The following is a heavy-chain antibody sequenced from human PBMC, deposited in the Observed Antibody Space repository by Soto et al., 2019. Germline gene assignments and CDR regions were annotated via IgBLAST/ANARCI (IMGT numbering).Heavy chain of an antibody. V-gene: IGHV1-69*08. CDR2: IIPIFGIA. J-gene: IGHJ6*02. Sequence: QVQLVQSGAEVKKPGSSVKVSCKASGGTFSRYSITWVRQAPGHGLEWIGRIIPIFGIASYAQKFQGRVMITADESTGTAYMERSSLGSDDTAVYYCAREDRDRETGLVRAAIDGMDVWGPGTPVTVSS. D-gene: IGHD2-2*01. CDR3: AREDRDRETGLVRAAIDGMDV. CDR1: GGTFSRYS.